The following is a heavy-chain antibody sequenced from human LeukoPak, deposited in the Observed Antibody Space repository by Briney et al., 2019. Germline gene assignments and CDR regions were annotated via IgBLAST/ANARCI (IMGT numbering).Heavy chain of an antibody. CDR1: GYTFTGYY. V-gene: IGHV1-2*02. J-gene: IGHJ6*03. CDR2: INPNSGGT. Sequence: GASVKVSCKASGYTFTGYYMHWVRQAPGQGLEWMGWINPNSGGTNYAQKFQGRVTMTRDTSISTAYMELSRLRSDDTAVYYCARGASLTTVVTRGNYMDVWGKGTTVTVSS. D-gene: IGHD4-23*01. CDR3: ARGASLTTVVTRGNYMDV.